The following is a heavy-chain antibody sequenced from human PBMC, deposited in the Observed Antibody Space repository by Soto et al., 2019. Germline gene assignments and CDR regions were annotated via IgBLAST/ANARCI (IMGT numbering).Heavy chain of an antibody. CDR2: INYSWST. CDR1: GAYVRTGVYY. Sequence: SETLSLTCPVSGAYVRTGVYYWTWIRQPPGKGLEWIGSINYSWSTYYSPSLKSRVTISADTSKNQFSLKLSSVTAADTAVYYCARPVNYYYYYMDVWGKGTMVTVSS. V-gene: IGHV4-39*01. J-gene: IGHJ6*03. CDR3: ARPVNYYYYYMDV.